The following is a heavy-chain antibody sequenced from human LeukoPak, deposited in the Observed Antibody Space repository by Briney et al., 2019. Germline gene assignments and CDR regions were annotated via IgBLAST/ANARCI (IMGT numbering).Heavy chain of an antibody. V-gene: IGHV4-39*07. CDR3: ARRQRGYSYGYGYYYYYMDV. J-gene: IGHJ6*03. D-gene: IGHD5-18*01. CDR2: IYYSGST. CDR1: GDSISSSRSY. Sequence: SETLSLTCTVSGDSISSSRSYWGWIRQPPGKGLEWIGSIYYSGSTYYNTSLKSRVTISVDTSKNQFSLKLSSVTAADTAVYYCARRQRGYSYGYGYYYYYMDVWGKGTTVTVSS.